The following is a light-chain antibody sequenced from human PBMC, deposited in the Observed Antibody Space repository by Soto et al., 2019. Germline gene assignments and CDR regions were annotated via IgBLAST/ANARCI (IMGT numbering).Light chain of an antibody. CDR1: SSDVGGYNS. J-gene: IGLJ2*01. V-gene: IGLV2-8*01. Sequence: QSVLTQPPSASGSPGQSVTISCTGTSSDVGGYNSVSWYQQHPGKAPKLLIYEVNKRPSGVPDRFSGSKSGNTASLTVSGLQTEDEADYYCSSYAGSNNLVFGGGTKVTVL. CDR3: SSYAGSNNLV. CDR2: EVN.